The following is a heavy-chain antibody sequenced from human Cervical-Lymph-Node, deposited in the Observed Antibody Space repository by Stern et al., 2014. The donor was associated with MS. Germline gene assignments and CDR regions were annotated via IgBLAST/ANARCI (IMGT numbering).Heavy chain of an antibody. J-gene: IGHJ4*02. V-gene: IGHV3-33*01. CDR2: IWYDGSNK. CDR1: GFTFSSYG. D-gene: IGHD6-19*01. CDR3: ARDRRSSGWYYFDY. Sequence: DQLVESGGGVVQPGRSLRLSCAASGFTFSSYGMHWVRQAPGKGLEWVAVIWYDGSNKYYADSVKGRFTISRDNSKNTLYLQMNSLRAEDTAVYYCARDRRSSGWYYFDYWGQGTLVTVSS.